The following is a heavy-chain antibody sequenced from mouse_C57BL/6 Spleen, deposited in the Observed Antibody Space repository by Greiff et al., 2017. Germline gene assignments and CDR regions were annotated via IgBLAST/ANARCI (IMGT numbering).Heavy chain of an antibody. CDR1: GYTFTSYW. V-gene: IGHV1-59*01. Sequence: QVQLQQSGAELVRPGTSVKLSCKASGYTFTSYWMHWVKQRPGQGLEWIGVIDPSDSYTNYNQKFKGKATLTVDTSSSTAYMQLSSLTSEDSAVYYCAREGGDYEGTRYFDVWGTGTTVTVSS. J-gene: IGHJ1*03. CDR3: AREGGDYEGTRYFDV. CDR2: IDPSDSYT. D-gene: IGHD2-4*01.